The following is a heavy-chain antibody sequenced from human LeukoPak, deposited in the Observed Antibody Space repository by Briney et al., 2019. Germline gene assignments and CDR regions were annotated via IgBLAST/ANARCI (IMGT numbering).Heavy chain of an antibody. V-gene: IGHV4-59*01. CDR1: GGSISSYY. CDR2: IYDNESA. CDR3: ARVLQNYYHLDV. Sequence: SETLSLTCTVSGGSISSYYWSWIRQPPGKGLEWIGFIYDNESANYKSSLESRVTMTVDTSKNQFSLKLNSVTAADTAVYYCARVLQNYYHLDVWGEGTTVTVSS. J-gene: IGHJ6*03. D-gene: IGHD3-3*01.